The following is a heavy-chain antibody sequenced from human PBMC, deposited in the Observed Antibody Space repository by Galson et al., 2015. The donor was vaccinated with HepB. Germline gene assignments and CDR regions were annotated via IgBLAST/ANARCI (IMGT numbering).Heavy chain of an antibody. J-gene: IGHJ5*02. V-gene: IGHV1-2*06. CDR1: GYPFIGYY. Sequence: SVKVSCKASGYPFIGYYIYWVRQAPGQGLGWMGRINPDSGGTNYAQKFQGRVTMTRDTSITTAYMELTRLTSDDTALYYCARDVGRAAGPWGQGTLITVSS. CDR3: ARDVGRAAGP. CDR2: INPDSGGT. D-gene: IGHD6-13*01.